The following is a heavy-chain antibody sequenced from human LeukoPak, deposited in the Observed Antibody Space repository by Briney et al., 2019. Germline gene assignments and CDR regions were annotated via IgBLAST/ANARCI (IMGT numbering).Heavy chain of an antibody. J-gene: IGHJ4*02. D-gene: IGHD3-10*01. V-gene: IGHV1-69*04. CDR1: GGTFSSYA. CDR2: IIPILGIA. CDR3: ARDGYYYGSGIDY. Sequence: SVKVSCKASGGTFSSYAISWVRQAPGQGLEWMGRIIPILGIANYAQKFQGRVTITADKSTSTAYMELSSLRSEDTAVYYCARDGYYYGSGIDYWGQGSLVTVSS.